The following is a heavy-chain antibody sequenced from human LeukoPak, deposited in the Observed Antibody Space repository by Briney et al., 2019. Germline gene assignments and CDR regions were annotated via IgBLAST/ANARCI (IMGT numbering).Heavy chain of an antibody. CDR1: LDSTTSNF. D-gene: IGHD1-14*01. Sequence: SETLSPTCTVSLDSTTSNFWSWVRQSPGKGLEWIGEIHRSGSPNYNPSLQSRVTISIDRSRNQIALELSSVTAADTAVYYCAREILGGFNPGAYWGQGTLVTVSS. J-gene: IGHJ4*02. CDR3: AREILGGFNPGAY. CDR2: IHRSGSP. V-gene: IGHV4-4*02.